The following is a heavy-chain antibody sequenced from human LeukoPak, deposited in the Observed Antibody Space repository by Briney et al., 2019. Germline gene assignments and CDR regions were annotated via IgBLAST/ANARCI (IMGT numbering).Heavy chain of an antibody. Sequence: GASVKVSCNASGYTFTSYGISWVRHAPGQGLEWMGWISAYNGNTNYAQKLQGRVTMTTDTSTSTAYMELRSLRSDDTAVYYCAREGDYGDSFSFDYWGQGTLVTVSS. J-gene: IGHJ4*02. CDR3: AREGDYGDSFSFDY. V-gene: IGHV1-18*01. CDR2: ISAYNGNT. D-gene: IGHD4-17*01. CDR1: GYTFTSYG.